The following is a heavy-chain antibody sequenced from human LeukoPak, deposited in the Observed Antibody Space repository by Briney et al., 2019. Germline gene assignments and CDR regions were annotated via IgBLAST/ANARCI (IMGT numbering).Heavy chain of an antibody. CDR2: IYYSGST. V-gene: IGHV4-59*08. Sequence: SETLSLTCTVSGGSISSYYGSWIRQPPGKGLEWIGYIYYSGSTNYNPSLKSRVTISVDTSKNQFSLKLSSVTAADTAVYYCARHPTWTNYFDYWGQGTLVTVSS. J-gene: IGHJ4*02. D-gene: IGHD3/OR15-3a*01. CDR1: GGSISSYY. CDR3: ARHPTWTNYFDY.